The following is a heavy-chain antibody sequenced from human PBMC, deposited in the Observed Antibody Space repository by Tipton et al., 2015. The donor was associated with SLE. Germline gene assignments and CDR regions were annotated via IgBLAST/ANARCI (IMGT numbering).Heavy chain of an antibody. V-gene: IGHV3-21*01. Sequence: SLRLSCAASGFTFSSYSMNWVRQAPGKGLEWVSSISSSSSYIYYADSVKGRFTISRDNAKNSLYLQMNSLRAEDTAVYYCAKVSQVTIFGVVSNYFDYWGQGALVTVSS. J-gene: IGHJ4*02. D-gene: IGHD3-3*01. CDR3: AKVSQVTIFGVVSNYFDY. CDR2: ISSSSSYI. CDR1: GFTFSSYS.